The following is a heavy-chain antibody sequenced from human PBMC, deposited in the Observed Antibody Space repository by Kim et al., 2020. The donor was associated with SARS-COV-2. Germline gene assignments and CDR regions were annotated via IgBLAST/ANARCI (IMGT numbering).Heavy chain of an antibody. V-gene: IGHV1-69*04. J-gene: IGHJ5*02. CDR2: IIPIIGIA. CDR3: ASTSMAAAARNWFDR. Sequence: SVKVSCKASGGTFSSYAISWVRQAPGQGLEWMGRIIPIIGIANYAQKFQGRATITAYKSTRTAYMELSSLRSEDTAVYYCASTSMAAAARNWFDRWGQGTLVTLSS. D-gene: IGHD6-13*01. CDR1: GGTFSSYA.